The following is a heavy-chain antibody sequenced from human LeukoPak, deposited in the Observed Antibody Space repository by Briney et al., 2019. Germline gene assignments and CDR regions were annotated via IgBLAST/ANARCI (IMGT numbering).Heavy chain of an antibody. V-gene: IGHV3-53*01. CDR3: ATEGTTYYYDSSGYYYAH. Sequence: GSLRLSCAASGLTVSRNYMSWVRQAPGKGLESVSVIYSGGSTYYADSVRGRFTISRDNAKNTLYLQMNSLRVEDTAVYYCATEGTTYYYDSSGYYYAHWGQGTLVTVSS. J-gene: IGHJ4*02. CDR1: GLTVSRNY. CDR2: IYSGGST. D-gene: IGHD3-22*01.